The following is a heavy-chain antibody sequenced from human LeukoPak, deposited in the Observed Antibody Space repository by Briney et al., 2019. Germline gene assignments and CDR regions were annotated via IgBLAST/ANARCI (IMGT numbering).Heavy chain of an antibody. D-gene: IGHD6-6*01. CDR2: INSDGNSI. CDR3: ARGPNSNWSGLDF. J-gene: IGHJ4*02. CDR1: GLTISSYW. Sequence: GGSLRLSCAASGLTISSYWMHWVRQAPGKGLVWVSRINSDGNSITYADSVKGRFTISRDNAKNTLYLQVNNLRAEDTAVYYCARGPNSNWSGLDFWGQGTLLTVSS. V-gene: IGHV3-74*01.